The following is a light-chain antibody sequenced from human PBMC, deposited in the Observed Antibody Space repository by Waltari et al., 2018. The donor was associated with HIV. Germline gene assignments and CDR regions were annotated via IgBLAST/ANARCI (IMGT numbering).Light chain of an antibody. J-gene: IGLJ2*01. CDR1: NTDIGLYNL. V-gene: IGLV2-14*01. CDR3: SSYTNTDILL. Sequence: QSALTQPASVSGSPGQSITISCTGANTDIGLYNLVSWYRQHPDNAPRLVIYGVNTRPSGVSDRFSGSKSGNTASLTISSLQAEDEADYYCSSYTNTDILLFGGGTKLTVL. CDR2: GVN.